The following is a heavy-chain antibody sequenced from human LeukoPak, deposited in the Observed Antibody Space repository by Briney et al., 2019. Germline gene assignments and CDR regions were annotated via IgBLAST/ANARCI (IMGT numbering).Heavy chain of an antibody. J-gene: IGHJ3*02. CDR3: ARGRGSWTDAFDI. Sequence: SETLSLTCAVYGGSFSGYYWSWIRQPPGKGLEWIGEINHCGSTNYNPSLKSRVTISVDTSKNQFSLKLSSVTAADTAVYYCARGRGSWTDAFDIWGQGTMVTVSS. CDR2: INHCGST. D-gene: IGHD6-13*01. CDR1: GGSFSGYY. V-gene: IGHV4-34*01.